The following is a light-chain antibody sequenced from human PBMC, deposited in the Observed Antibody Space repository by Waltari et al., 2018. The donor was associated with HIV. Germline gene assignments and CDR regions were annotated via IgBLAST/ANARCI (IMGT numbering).Light chain of an antibody. Sequence: QYALTQPPSASGSPGQSVTISCTGTSNDVGAYDYVSWYQQHPGRAPKLRSYEVTKRPSGVPARFSGSKSGNTASLTVSGLQAEDDGHYYCTSYVDNYHVFFGGGTKLTVL. J-gene: IGLJ2*01. CDR1: SNDVGAYDY. V-gene: IGLV2-8*01. CDR2: EVT. CDR3: TSYVDNYHVF.